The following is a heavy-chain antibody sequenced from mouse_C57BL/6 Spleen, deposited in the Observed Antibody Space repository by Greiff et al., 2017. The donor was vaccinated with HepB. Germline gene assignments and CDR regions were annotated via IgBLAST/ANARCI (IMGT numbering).Heavy chain of an antibody. J-gene: IGHJ2*01. Sequence: QVQLQQSGAELARPGASVKLSCKASGYTFTSYGISWVKQSTGQCLEWIGEIYPRSGNTYYNEKFKGKATLTADKSSSTAYMELRSLTSEDSAVYFCARIITTVVDPYYFDYWGQGTTRTVSS. CDR1: GYTFTSYG. CDR3: ARIITTVVDPYYFDY. D-gene: IGHD1-1*01. CDR2: IYPRSGNT. V-gene: IGHV1-81*01.